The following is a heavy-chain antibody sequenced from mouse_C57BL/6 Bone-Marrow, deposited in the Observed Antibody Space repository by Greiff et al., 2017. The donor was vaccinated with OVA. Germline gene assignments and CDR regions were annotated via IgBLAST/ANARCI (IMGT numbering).Heavy chain of an antibody. Sequence: QVQLKQPGAELVMPGASVKLSCKASGYTFTSYWMHWVKQRPGQGLEWIGEIDPSDSYTNYNQKFKGKSTLTVDKSSSTAYMQLSSLTSEDAAVYYCARSALGYFDYWGQGTTLTVSS. V-gene: IGHV1-69*01. D-gene: IGHD4-1*01. CDR1: GYTFTSYW. CDR2: IDPSDSYT. J-gene: IGHJ2*01. CDR3: ARSALGYFDY.